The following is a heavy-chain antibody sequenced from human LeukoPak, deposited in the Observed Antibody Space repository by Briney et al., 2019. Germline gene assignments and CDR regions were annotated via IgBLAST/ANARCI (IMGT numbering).Heavy chain of an antibody. CDR3: TRMTTGHDY. J-gene: IGHJ4*02. CDR2: INHSGYT. V-gene: IGHV4-34*01. CDR1: GVSFNDYC. D-gene: IGHD4-17*01. Sequence: TSETLSLTCAVSGVSFNDYCWSWVRQTPGKGLEWIGEINHSGYTNDSPSLKSRVTISIDTPRKQFSLNLRSVTVADTGIYYCTRMTTGHDYWGQGTLVTVSS.